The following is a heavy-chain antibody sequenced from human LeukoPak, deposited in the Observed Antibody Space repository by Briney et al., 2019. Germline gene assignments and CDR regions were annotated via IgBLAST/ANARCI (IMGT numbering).Heavy chain of an antibody. CDR3: ASSESQTKFDY. CDR1: GYSFTTHW. D-gene: IGHD1/OR15-1a*01. Sequence: GESLKISCKGSGYSFTTHWIGWVRQMPGKGLEWMGIIFPGDSDTAYSPSFQGHVTISADKPISTAFLQWSSLKASDSAMYYCASSESQTKFDYWGQGTLVTVSS. J-gene: IGHJ4*02. V-gene: IGHV5-51*04. CDR2: IFPGDSDT.